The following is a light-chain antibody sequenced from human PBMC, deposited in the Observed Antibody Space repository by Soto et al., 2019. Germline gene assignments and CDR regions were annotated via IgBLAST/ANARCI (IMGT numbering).Light chain of an antibody. CDR3: QQRSNWPWT. Sequence: EIVLTQSPATLSLSPGERATLSCRASQSVSSYLAWYQQKPGQAPRLLIYDASNRATGIPARFSGSGSGTDFTLTISSLEPEEFAVYYCQQRSNWPWTFGHGTKVEIK. V-gene: IGKV3-11*01. CDR1: QSVSSY. CDR2: DAS. J-gene: IGKJ1*01.